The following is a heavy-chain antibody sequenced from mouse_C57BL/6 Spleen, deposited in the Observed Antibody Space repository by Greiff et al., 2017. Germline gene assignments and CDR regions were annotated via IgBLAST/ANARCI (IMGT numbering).Heavy chain of an antibody. Sequence: QVQLKQSGAELVRPGASVTLSCKASGYTFTDYEMHWVKQTPVHGLEWIGAIDPETGGTAYNQKFKGKAILTADKSSSTAYMELRSLTSEDSAVYYCTRGGSSYLYAMDYWGQGTSVTVSS. D-gene: IGHD1-1*01. J-gene: IGHJ4*01. CDR3: TRGGSSYLYAMDY. CDR2: IDPETGGT. V-gene: IGHV1-15*01. CDR1: GYTFTDYE.